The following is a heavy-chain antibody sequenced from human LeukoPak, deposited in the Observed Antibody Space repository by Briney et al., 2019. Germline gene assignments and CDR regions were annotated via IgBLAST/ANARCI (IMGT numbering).Heavy chain of an antibody. CDR1: GYTFTSYG. CDR3: ARIVVVPAAMPRGSEADY. CDR2: ISAYNGNT. J-gene: IGHJ4*02. Sequence: ASVKVSCKASGYTFTSYGISWVRQAPGQGLEWMGWISAYNGNTNYAQKLQGRVTMTTDTSTNTAYMELRSLRSDDTAVYYCARIVVVPAAMPRGSEADYWGQGTLVTVSS. D-gene: IGHD2-2*01. V-gene: IGHV1-18*01.